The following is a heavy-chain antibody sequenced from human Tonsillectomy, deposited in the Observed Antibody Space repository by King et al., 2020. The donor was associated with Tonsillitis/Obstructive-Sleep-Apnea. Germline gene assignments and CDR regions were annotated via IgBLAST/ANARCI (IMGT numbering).Heavy chain of an antibody. V-gene: IGHV3-23*04. D-gene: IGHD1-14*01. CDR2: ISGGGVST. J-gene: IGHJ4*02. Sequence: VQLVESGGGLAQPGGSLRLSCAASGFTFSTYAMCWARQAPGKGLVWGSGISGGGVSTYYAASVKGRFTISRDNSGSTLYLQMNSLRVEDSAVYYCAKAPEGLRDYFDYWGQGTLVTVSS. CDR3: AKAPEGLRDYFDY. CDR1: GFTFSTYA.